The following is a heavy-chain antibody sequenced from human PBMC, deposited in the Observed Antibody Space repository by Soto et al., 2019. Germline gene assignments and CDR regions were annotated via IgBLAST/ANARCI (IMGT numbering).Heavy chain of an antibody. D-gene: IGHD1-1*01. V-gene: IGHV3-74*01. CDR1: GFTFSNYW. J-gene: IGHJ4*02. CDR3: ARDGLARDLDFDY. Sequence: EVQLVESGGDLVQPGGSLRLSCAASGFTFSNYWMHWVRQAPGKGLVWVSRINSDGSSTAYADSVKGRFTISRDNAKNTLDLQMNSLRAEDTAVYYCARDGLARDLDFDYWGQGTLVSVSS. CDR2: INSDGSST.